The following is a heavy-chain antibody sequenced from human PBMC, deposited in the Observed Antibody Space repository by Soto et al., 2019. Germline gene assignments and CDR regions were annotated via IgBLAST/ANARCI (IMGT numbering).Heavy chain of an antibody. Sequence: QVQLQESGPGLVKPSETLSLTCTVSGGSISSYYWSWIRQPPGKGLEWIAYIYYSGSTNYNPSLKSRVTISVDTSKNQFSLKLSSVTAAATAVYYCARHCSGGSCYYAFDIWGQGTMVTVSS. CDR2: IYYSGST. CDR1: GGSISSYY. J-gene: IGHJ3*02. V-gene: IGHV4-59*08. CDR3: ARHCSGGSCYYAFDI. D-gene: IGHD2-15*01.